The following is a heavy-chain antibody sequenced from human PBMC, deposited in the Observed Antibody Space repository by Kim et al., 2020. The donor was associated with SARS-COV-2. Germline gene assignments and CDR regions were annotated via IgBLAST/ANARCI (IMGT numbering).Heavy chain of an antibody. Sequence: GGSLRLSCAASGFTFSSYAMSWVRQAPGKGLEWVSAISGSGGGTYYADSVKGRFTISRDNSKNTLYLQMNSLRAEDTAVYYCAKGGSSSWYLRQPFDYWGQGTLVTVSS. CDR2: ISGSGGGT. D-gene: IGHD6-13*01. V-gene: IGHV3-23*01. J-gene: IGHJ4*02. CDR1: GFTFSSYA. CDR3: AKGGSSSWYLRQPFDY.